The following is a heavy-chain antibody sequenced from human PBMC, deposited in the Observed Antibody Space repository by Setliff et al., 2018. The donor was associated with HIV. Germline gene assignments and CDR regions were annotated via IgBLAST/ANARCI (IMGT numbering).Heavy chain of an antibody. Sequence: GPSVKVSCKASGDTFSRYAISWVRQAPGQGLEWMGGIIPILGEAKYAQKFQGTVTITADKSTSTVYMELSSLKSEDTAVYYCASAYDYYMDVWGKGTTVTVSS. J-gene: IGHJ6*03. CDR1: GDTFSRYA. CDR2: IIPILGEA. CDR3: ASAYDYYMDV. V-gene: IGHV1-69*10.